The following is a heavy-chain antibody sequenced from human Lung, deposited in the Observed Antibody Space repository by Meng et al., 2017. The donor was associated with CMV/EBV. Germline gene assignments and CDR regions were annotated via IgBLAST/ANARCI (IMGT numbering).Heavy chain of an antibody. J-gene: IGHJ6*02. V-gene: IGHV3-21*01. CDR1: GFTFSSYS. D-gene: IGHD2-2*01. Sequence: GESLKISCAASGFTFSSYSMNWVRQAPGKELEWVSSISSSSSYIYYADSVKGRFTISRDNAKNSLYLQMNSLRAEDTAVYYCARCQLAEDYYGMDVWGQGTTVTVSS. CDR3: ARCQLAEDYYGMDV. CDR2: ISSSSSYI.